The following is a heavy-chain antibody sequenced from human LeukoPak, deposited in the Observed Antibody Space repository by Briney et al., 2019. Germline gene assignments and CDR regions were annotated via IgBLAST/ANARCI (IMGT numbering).Heavy chain of an antibody. J-gene: IGHJ6*03. D-gene: IGHD6-13*01. CDR2: ISGSGGST. CDR1: GFTFSSYA. Sequence: TGGSLRLSCAASGFTFSSYAMSWVRQAPGKGLEWVSAISGSGGSTYYADSVKGRFTISRDNSKNTLYLQMNSLRAEDTAVYYCARGHSSSWYYYYYYMDVWGKGTTVTVSS. V-gene: IGHV3-23*01. CDR3: ARGHSSSWYYYYYYMDV.